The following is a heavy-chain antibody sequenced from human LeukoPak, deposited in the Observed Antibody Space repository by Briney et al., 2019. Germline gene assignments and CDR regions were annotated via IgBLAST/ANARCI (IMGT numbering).Heavy chain of an antibody. V-gene: IGHV3-23*01. CDR2: ISGSDGTT. J-gene: IGHJ4*02. D-gene: IGHD4-17*01. CDR3: ARVLWNGDYPRFDY. CDR1: GFTFSSYA. Sequence: GGSLRLSCAASGFTFSSYAMSWVRQAPGKGLEWVSGISGSDGTTYYADSVKGRLSISRDNSKNTLYLQMNSLRAEDTAVYYCARVLWNGDYPRFDYWGQGTLVTVSS.